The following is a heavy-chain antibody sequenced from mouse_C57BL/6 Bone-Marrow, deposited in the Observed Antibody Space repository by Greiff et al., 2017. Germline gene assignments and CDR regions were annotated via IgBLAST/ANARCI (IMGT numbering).Heavy chain of an antibody. D-gene: IGHD1-1*01. J-gene: IGHJ1*03. CDR2: IRTGGGT. V-gene: IGHV2-9-1*01. Sequence: QVQLKESGPGLVAPSQSLSITCTVSGFSLTSYAISWVRQPPGKGLEWLGVIRTGGGTNYNSALKSRLSISKDNSKSQVFLKMNSLQTDDTARYYCARNYGSSYWYFDVWGTGTTVTVSS. CDR1: GFSLTSYA. CDR3: ARNYGSSYWYFDV.